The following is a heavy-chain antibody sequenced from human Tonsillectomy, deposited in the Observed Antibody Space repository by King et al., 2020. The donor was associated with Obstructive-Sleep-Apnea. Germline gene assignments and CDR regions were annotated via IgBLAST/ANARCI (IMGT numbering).Heavy chain of an antibody. V-gene: IGHV4-39*07. D-gene: IGHD4-17*01. Sequence: QLQESGPGLVKPSETLPLTCTVSGGSISRSSYFWGWIRQPPGKGPEWVGTIYRSGSTYYNPSLKSRVTISVDTSKNQFSLKLTSVTAADTAVYYCARDYGDVRYFDYWGRGTLAT. CDR3: ARDYGDVRYFDY. CDR1: GGSISRSSYF. CDR2: IYRSGST. J-gene: IGHJ4*02.